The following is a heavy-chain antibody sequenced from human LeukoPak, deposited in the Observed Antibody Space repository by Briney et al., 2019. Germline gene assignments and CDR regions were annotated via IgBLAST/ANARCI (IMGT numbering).Heavy chain of an antibody. CDR3: ARSIAAAGPPDYYMDV. V-gene: IGHV3-66*01. J-gene: IGHJ6*03. Sequence: PGGSLRLSCAASGFTVSSNYMSWVRQAPGKGLEWVSVIYSGGSTYYADSVKGRFTISRDNSKNTLYLQMNSLRAEDTAVYYCARSIAAAGPPDYYMDVWGKGTTVTVSS. CDR2: IYSGGST. CDR1: GFTVSSNY. D-gene: IGHD6-13*01.